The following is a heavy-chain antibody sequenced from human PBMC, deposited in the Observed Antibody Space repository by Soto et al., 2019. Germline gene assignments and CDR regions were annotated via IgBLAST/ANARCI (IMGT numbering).Heavy chain of an antibody. CDR3: ARIVVTAIRRYYYGMDV. J-gene: IGHJ6*02. D-gene: IGHD2-21*02. CDR1: GYSFTSYW. Sequence: PGESLKISCKGSGYSFTSYWIGWVRQMPGKGLEWMGIIYPGDSDTRYSPSFQGQVTISADKSISTAYLQWSSLKASDTAMYYCARIVVTAIRRYYYGMDVWGQGTTVTVAS. CDR2: IYPGDSDT. V-gene: IGHV5-51*01.